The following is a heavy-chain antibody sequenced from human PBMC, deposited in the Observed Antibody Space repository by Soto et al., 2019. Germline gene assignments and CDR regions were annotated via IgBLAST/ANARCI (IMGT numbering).Heavy chain of an antibody. D-gene: IGHD6-19*01. CDR1: GYNITSYY. J-gene: IGHJ6*02. V-gene: IGHV1-2*04. Sequence: GASVKVSCEASGYNITSYYMHWVRQAPGQGLEWMGWINPNSGGTIYAQKSQGWVTMTRDTSISTAYMELSGLRSDYTAVYSCATDLASSGSYTHRYFYYGMVVLCQGTTVTVSS. CDR3: ATDLASSGSYTHRYFYYGMVV. CDR2: INPNSGGT.